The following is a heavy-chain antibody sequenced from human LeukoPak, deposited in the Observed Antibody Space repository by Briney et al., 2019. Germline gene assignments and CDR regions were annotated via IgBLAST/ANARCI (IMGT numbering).Heavy chain of an antibody. V-gene: IGHV1-18*01. CDR2: TSAYNGNT. D-gene: IGHD6-19*01. Sequence: ASVKVSCKASVCTFSSYAISWVRQAPGQGLEWVGWTSAYNGNTNYAQKLQGRVTMTTDTSTSTAYMELRSLKSDDTAVYYCARAVPGPSLGVFDYWGQGTLVTVSS. CDR3: ARAVPGPSLGVFDY. J-gene: IGHJ4*02. CDR1: VCTFSSYA.